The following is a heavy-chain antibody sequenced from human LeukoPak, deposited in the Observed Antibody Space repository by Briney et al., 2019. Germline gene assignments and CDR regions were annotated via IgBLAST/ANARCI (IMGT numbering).Heavy chain of an antibody. Sequence: GGSLRLSCAASGFTFSNYAMSWVRQAPGKGLEWVSAITGSGGSTWYADSVKGHFTISRDNSKNTLYLQMNSLRAEDTAVYYCAKSRGSSSWYAGDYWGQGTLVTVSS. CDR2: ITGSGGST. V-gene: IGHV3-23*01. D-gene: IGHD6-13*01. J-gene: IGHJ4*02. CDR3: AKSRGSSSWYAGDY. CDR1: GFTFSNYA.